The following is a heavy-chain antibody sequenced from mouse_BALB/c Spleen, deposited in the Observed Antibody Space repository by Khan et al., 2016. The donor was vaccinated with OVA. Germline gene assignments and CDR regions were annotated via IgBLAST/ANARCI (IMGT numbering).Heavy chain of an antibody. Sequence: EVELVESGGGLVEPGGSLRLSCATSGFTFSDYYMSWVRQPPGKALEWLGFIRQKASGYTTEYSASVKGRFTISRDNSQSILYLQMNSLRAEDSATSYCARVDYGYGFAYWGQGTLVTVSA. CDR3: ARVDYGYGFAY. CDR2: IRQKASGYTT. CDR1: GFTFSDYY. J-gene: IGHJ3*01. V-gene: IGHV7-3*02. D-gene: IGHD1-2*01.